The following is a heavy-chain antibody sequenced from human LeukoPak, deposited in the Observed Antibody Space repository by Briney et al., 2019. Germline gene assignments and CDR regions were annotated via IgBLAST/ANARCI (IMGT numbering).Heavy chain of an antibody. CDR3: ARTGYCSGGSCYYAFDI. CDR2: INHSGST. CDR1: GGSFSVYY. D-gene: IGHD2-15*01. Sequence: SSETLSLTCAVYGGSFSVYYWSWIRQPPGKGLEWIGEINHSGSTNYNPSLKSRVTISVDTSKNQFSLKLSSVTAADTAVYYCARTGYCSGGSCYYAFDIWGQGTMVTVSS. J-gene: IGHJ3*02. V-gene: IGHV4-34*01.